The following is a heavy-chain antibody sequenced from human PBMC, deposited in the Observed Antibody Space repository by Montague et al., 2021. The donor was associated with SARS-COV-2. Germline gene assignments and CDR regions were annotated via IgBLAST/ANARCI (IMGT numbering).Heavy chain of an antibody. CDR1: GDSVSSSTVA. Sequence: CAISGDSVSSSTVAWNWLRQSPSRGLEWLGRTYFRSSFYNDYALSVKSRLNIQPDSAKNQFSLQPTSVTPEDTAICYCARQDTSGWLTFDYWGQGILVTVSS. CDR3: ARQDTSGWLTFDY. D-gene: IGHD6-19*01. J-gene: IGHJ4*02. CDR2: TYFRSSFYN. V-gene: IGHV6-1*01.